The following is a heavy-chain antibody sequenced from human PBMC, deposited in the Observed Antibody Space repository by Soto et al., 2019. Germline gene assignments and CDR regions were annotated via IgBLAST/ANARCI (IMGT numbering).Heavy chain of an antibody. CDR3: ARDRVTIFGVVNLWYFDL. Sequence: QVQLVQSGAEVKKPGASVKVSCKASGYTFTSYGISWVRQAPGQGLEWMGWISAYNGNTNYAQKLQGRVTMTTDTATSTGYMELRSLRSDDTAGYYCARDRVTIFGVVNLWYFDLWGRGTLVTVSS. J-gene: IGHJ2*01. CDR2: ISAYNGNT. CDR1: GYTFTSYG. D-gene: IGHD3-3*01. V-gene: IGHV1-18*01.